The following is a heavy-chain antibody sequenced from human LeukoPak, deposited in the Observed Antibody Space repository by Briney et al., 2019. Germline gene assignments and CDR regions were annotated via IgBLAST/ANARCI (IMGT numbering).Heavy chain of an antibody. D-gene: IGHD6-19*01. CDR1: GFTFSSYW. J-gene: IGHJ4*02. CDR2: IRQDGSEK. Sequence: GGSLRLSCAAAGFTFSSYWMSWVRQAPGKGLEWVANIRQDGSEKQYVDSMKGRFTISRDNAKNSLYLQMSSLRGEDTAVYYCARLQRAVTGTLWGQGTLVIVSS. CDR3: ARLQRAVTGTL. V-gene: IGHV3-7*01.